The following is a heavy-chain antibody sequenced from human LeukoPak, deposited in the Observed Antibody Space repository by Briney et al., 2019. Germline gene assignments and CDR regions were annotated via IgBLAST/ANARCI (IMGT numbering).Heavy chain of an antibody. CDR2: FYVGGAT. J-gene: IGHJ4*02. CDR1: GFSVTNDY. CDR3: ARGDGYNFFDY. D-gene: IGHD5-24*01. V-gene: IGHV3-53*01. Sequence: GGSLRLSCAVSGFSVTNDYMSWVRQAPGKGLEWVSVFYVGGATYYADSVKGRFTISRDNSENTLYLQMKSLRAEDTAVYYCARGDGYNFFDYWGQGTLVTVSS.